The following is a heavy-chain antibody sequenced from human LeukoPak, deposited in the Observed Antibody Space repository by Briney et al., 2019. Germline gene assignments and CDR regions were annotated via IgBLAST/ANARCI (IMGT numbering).Heavy chain of an antibody. CDR1: GYTFTSYY. D-gene: IGHD2-2*02. Sequence: GALVKVSCKASGYTFTSYYMHWVRQAPGQGLEWMGIINPSGGSTSYAQKFQGRVTMTRDTSTSTVYMELSSLRSEDTAVYYCAREGHIVVVPAAIHYYYGMDVWGQGTTVTVSS. V-gene: IGHV1-46*01. CDR2: INPSGGST. CDR3: AREGHIVVVPAAIHYYYGMDV. J-gene: IGHJ6*02.